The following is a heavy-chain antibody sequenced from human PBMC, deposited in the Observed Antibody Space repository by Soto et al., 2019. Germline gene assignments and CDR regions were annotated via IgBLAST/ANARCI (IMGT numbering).Heavy chain of an antibody. Sequence: SETLSLTCTVSGFSISSSSYYWGWIRQPPGKGLEWIGSIYFRGSTYYNPSLKSRVTVSVDTSKKQFSLKLSSVTAADTAVYYCARRWGRTFDYWGQGTLVTVS. D-gene: IGHD7-27*01. J-gene: IGHJ4*02. V-gene: IGHV4-39*01. CDR2: IYFRGST. CDR1: GFSISSSSYY. CDR3: ARRWGRTFDY.